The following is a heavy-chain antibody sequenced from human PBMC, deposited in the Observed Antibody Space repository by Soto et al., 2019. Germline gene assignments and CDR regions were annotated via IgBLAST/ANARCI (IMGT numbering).Heavy chain of an antibody. D-gene: IGHD2-8*01. CDR3: ARHSTDGPNWFDP. CDR2: IYYSGST. V-gene: IGHV4-39*01. J-gene: IGHJ5*02. CDR1: GGSISSSSYY. Sequence: QLQLQESGPGLVKPSETLSLTCTVSGGSISSSSYYWGWIRQPPGKGLEWIGSIYYSGSTYYNPSLKSRVTISVDTSKNQFSLKLSSVTAADTAVYYCARHSTDGPNWFDPWGQGTLVTVSS.